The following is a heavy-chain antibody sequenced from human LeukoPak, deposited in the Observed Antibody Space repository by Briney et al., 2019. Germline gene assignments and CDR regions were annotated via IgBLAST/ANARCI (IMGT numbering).Heavy chain of an antibody. CDR3: AKGRDYDYFFDY. J-gene: IGHJ4*02. Sequence: GGSLRLSCAASGFTFSSYAMSWVRQAPGKGLEWVSAISGSGGSTYYADSVKGRFTISRDNSKSTLYLQMNSLRAEDTAVYYCAKGRDYDYFFDYWGQGTLVTVSS. CDR1: GFTFSSYA. D-gene: IGHD3-16*01. V-gene: IGHV3-23*01. CDR2: ISGSGGST.